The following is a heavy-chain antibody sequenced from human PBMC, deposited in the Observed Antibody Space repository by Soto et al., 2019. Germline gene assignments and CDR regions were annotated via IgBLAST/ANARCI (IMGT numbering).Heavy chain of an antibody. CDR3: AVRYYCSGGSCYSVAGAFDI. CDR2: IIPILGIA. Sequence: SVKVSCKASGGTFSSYTISWVRQAPGQGLEWMGRIIPILGIANYAQKFQGRVTITADKSTSTAYMELSSLRSEDTAVYYCAVRYYCSGGSCYSVAGAFDIWGQGTMVTVSS. V-gene: IGHV1-69*02. J-gene: IGHJ3*02. CDR1: GGTFSSYT. D-gene: IGHD2-15*01.